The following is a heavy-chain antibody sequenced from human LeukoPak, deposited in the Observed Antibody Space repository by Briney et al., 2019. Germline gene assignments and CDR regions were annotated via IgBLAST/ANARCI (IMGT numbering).Heavy chain of an antibody. CDR3: AKGRFNYYGSGSLFDP. D-gene: IGHD3-10*01. Sequence: GGSLRLSCAASGFTFRNYAMSWVRQAPGKGLEWVSGISGSGGSTYYPDSVKGRFTISRDDSKNTLYLQMNSLRAEDTAIYYCAKGRFNYYGSGSLFDPWGQGTLVTVSS. J-gene: IGHJ5*02. V-gene: IGHV3-23*01. CDR1: GFTFRNYA. CDR2: ISGSGGST.